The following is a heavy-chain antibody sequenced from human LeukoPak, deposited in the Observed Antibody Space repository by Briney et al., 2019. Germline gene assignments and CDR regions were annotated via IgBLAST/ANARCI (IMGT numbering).Heavy chain of an antibody. D-gene: IGHD3-10*01. J-gene: IGHJ4*02. CDR3: ARGSPQNGWFFDY. Sequence: GGSLRLSCAASGFTFSSYWMSWVRQAPGEGLEWVASIKQDGSEKYYVDSVKGRFTISRDNAKNSLYLQMNSLRAEDTAVYYCARGSPQNGWFFDYWGQGTLVTVSS. V-gene: IGHV3-7*01. CDR1: GFTFSSYW. CDR2: IKQDGSEK.